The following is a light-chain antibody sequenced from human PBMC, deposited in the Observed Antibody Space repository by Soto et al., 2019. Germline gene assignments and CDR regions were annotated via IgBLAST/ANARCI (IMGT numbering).Light chain of an antibody. CDR3: QQYNSYPYT. Sequence: DVQITESPSTVSTSVGDAVTITFRASQSISTWLAWYQQKPGKAPNLLIYDASTLESGGPSGFSGSGSGTEFTLTISSLQPDDSATYYCQQYNSYPYTFGQWTRLEIK. CDR1: QSISTW. J-gene: IGKJ5*01. CDR2: DAS. V-gene: IGKV1-5*01.